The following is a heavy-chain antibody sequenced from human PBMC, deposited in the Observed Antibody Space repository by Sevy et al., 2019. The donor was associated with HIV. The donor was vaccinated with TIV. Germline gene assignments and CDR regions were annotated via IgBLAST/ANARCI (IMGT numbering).Heavy chain of an antibody. J-gene: IGHJ4*02. V-gene: IGHV4-59*08. CDR3: AGENAWGRGYS. D-gene: IGHD1-26*01. CDR2: IYYNGHI. Sequence: SEILSLTCTVSGGSITSLYWNWIRQPPGKGLEWIANIYYNGHINYNPSFKSRVTLSLDTSKNQFSLRLSSVTPADTAMYYCAGENAWGRGYSWGQGTLVTVSS. CDR1: GGSITSLY.